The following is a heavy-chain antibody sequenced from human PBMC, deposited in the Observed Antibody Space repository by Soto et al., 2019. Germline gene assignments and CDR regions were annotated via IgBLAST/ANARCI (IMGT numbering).Heavy chain of an antibody. CDR2: ISYDGRNK. J-gene: IGHJ5*02. Sequence: QVQLAESGGGLVQPGRSLRLSCATSGFVSNDYDIHWVRQAPGKGLAWLASISYDGRNKYYADSVKGRFTISRDNSKNTRSLQINSLGAEETAVYYCSRGIKGGLDAWGPGTLVTVSS. V-gene: IGHV3-30*03. CDR1: GFVSNDYD. D-gene: IGHD2-21*01. CDR3: SRGIKGGLDA.